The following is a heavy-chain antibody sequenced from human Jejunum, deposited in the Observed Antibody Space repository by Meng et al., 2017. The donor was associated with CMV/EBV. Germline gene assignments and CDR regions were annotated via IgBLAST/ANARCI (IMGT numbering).Heavy chain of an antibody. V-gene: IGHV4-59*01. D-gene: IGHD3-16*01. Sequence: CPGSGPPISGYYWHWIRQTPGKGLEWIGWVDYSGTTKYNPPLKGRVTISVDTSKSQFSLELRSVIATDTAVFYCARGWGTTSPWDYWGQGTLVTVSS. CDR3: ARGWGTTSPWDY. CDR1: GPPISGYY. J-gene: IGHJ4*02. CDR2: VDYSGTT.